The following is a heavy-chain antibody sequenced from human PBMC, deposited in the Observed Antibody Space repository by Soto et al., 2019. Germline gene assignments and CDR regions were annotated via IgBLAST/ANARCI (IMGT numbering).Heavy chain of an antibody. CDR2: ISSSRRYI. Sequence: GGSLRLSCAASGFTFGSYSMNWVRQAPGKGLEWVSSISSSRRYIDYADSVKGRFTISRDNAKNSLYLQMNSLRGEDTAFYYCTRSIGPSFYSSFDYFGQGTLVTVSS. CDR3: TRSIGPSFYSSFDY. J-gene: IGHJ4*02. D-gene: IGHD2-15*01. V-gene: IGHV3-21*04. CDR1: GFTFGSYS.